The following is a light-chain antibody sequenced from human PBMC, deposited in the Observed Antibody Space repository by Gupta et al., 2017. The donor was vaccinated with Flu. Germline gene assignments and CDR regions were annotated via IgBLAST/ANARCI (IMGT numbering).Light chain of an antibody. CDR1: QSLLHSNGYNY. CDR3: RQALQTLPLT. J-gene: IGKJ5*01. Sequence: DIVMTQSPLSLPVTPGEPASISCRSSQSLLHSNGYNYLDWYLQKPGQSPQLLIYLGSNRASGVPDRFSGSGSGTDFTLKISRGEAEDVGVYYCRQALQTLPLTFGQGTRLEIK. V-gene: IGKV2-28*01. CDR2: LGS.